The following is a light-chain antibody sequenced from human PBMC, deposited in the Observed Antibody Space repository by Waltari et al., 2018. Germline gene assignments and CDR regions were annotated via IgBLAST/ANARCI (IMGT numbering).Light chain of an antibody. V-gene: IGLV3-21*02. J-gene: IGLJ2*01. Sequence: SYVLTQTPSVSVAPGQTARITCGANNIGDKNLHWYQQKPGQAPVVVVYNDDVRPSGVPGRFSGSNSGDEATLTSSSVEGGDEADYYCQVWDRGGVIFGGGTKLTVL. CDR3: QVWDRGGVI. CDR2: NDD. CDR1: NIGDKN.